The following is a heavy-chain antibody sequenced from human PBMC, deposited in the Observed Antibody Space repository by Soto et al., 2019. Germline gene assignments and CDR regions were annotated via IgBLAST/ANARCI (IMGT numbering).Heavy chain of an antibody. Sequence: EVQLVQSGAEVKKPGESLRISCKGSGYSFTSYWISWVRQMPGKGLEWMGRIDPSDSYTNYSPSFQGHVTISADKSISTAYLQWSSLKASDPAMYYCESLKAAAGDNDLPFDYWGQGTLVTVSS. V-gene: IGHV5-10-1*01. CDR2: IDPSDSYT. CDR3: ESLKAAAGDNDLPFDY. CDR1: GYSFTSYW. J-gene: IGHJ4*02. D-gene: IGHD6-13*01.